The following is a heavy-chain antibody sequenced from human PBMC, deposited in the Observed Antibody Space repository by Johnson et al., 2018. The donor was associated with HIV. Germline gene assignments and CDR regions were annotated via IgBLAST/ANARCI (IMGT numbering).Heavy chain of an antibody. CDR2: IYSGGNT. J-gene: IGHJ3*02. CDR3: ARAVGVWGDQLGFDI. CDR1: RFTVSSNY. V-gene: IGHV3-66*01. D-gene: IGHD3-16*01. Sequence: VQLVESGGGLVQPGGSLRLSCAASRFTVSSNYMTWVRQAPGKGLEWVSVIYSGGNTYYADSVKGRFTISRDNAKNSLYLQMNSLRAGDTAVYYCARAVGVWGDQLGFDIWGQGTMVTVSS.